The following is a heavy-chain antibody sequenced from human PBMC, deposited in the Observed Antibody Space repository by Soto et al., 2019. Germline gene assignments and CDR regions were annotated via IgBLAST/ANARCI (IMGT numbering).Heavy chain of an antibody. CDR3: ARDPYSSLPPHDAFDI. Sequence: EVQLVESGGGLVKPGGSLRLSCAASGFTFSSYSMNWVRQAPGKGLEWVSSISSSSSYIYYADSVKGRFTISRDNAKNSLYLQMNSLRAEDTAVYYCARDPYSSLPPHDAFDIWGQGTMVTVSS. CDR2: ISSSSSYI. D-gene: IGHD6-6*01. V-gene: IGHV3-21*01. CDR1: GFTFSSYS. J-gene: IGHJ3*02.